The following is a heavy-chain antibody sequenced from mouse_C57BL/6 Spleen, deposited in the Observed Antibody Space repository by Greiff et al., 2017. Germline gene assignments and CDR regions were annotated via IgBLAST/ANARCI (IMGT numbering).Heavy chain of an antibody. Sequence: VQLQQSGAELARPGASVKLSCKASGYTFTSYGISWVKQRTGQGLEWIGEIYPRSGNTYYNEKFKGKATLTADKSSSTAYMELRSLTSEDSAVYFCARYYYGSTPGYAMDDWGQGTSVTVYS. V-gene: IGHV1-81*01. J-gene: IGHJ4*01. CDR1: GYTFTSYG. D-gene: IGHD1-1*01. CDR2: IYPRSGNT. CDR3: ARYYYGSTPGYAMDD.